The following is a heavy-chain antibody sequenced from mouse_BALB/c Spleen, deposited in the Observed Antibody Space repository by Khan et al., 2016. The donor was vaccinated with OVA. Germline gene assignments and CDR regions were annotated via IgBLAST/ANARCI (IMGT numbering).Heavy chain of an antibody. CDR2: ISYSGCT. CDR1: GYSITSDYA. CDR3: ARWFTY. V-gene: IGHV3-2*02. Sequence: EVELVESGPGLVKPSQSLSLTCTVTGYSITSDYAWNWIRQFPGNKLEWMGYISYSGCTTYNPSLKSRISITRDTSKNQFFLQLNSVTTEDTSTYDCARWFTYWGQGTLVTVSA. J-gene: IGHJ3*01.